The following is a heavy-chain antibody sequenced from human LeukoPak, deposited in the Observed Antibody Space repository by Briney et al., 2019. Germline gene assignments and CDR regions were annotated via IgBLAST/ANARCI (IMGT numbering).Heavy chain of an antibody. CDR1: GYTFTGYY. Sequence: ASVKVSCKASGYTFTGYYMHWVRQAPGQGLEWMGWINPNSGGTNYAQKFQGRVTMTRDTSISTAYMELSRLRSDDTAVYYCARGQKAVYYDILSSFDPWGQGTLVTVSS. V-gene: IGHV1-2*02. CDR2: INPNSGGT. CDR3: ARGQKAVYYDILSSFDP. J-gene: IGHJ5*02. D-gene: IGHD3-9*01.